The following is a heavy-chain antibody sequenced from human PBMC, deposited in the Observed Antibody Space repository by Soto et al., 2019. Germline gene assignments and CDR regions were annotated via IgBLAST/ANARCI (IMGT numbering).Heavy chain of an antibody. J-gene: IGHJ4*02. D-gene: IGHD3-22*01. V-gene: IGHV3-23*01. CDR1: RFIFSGYP. CDR2: LSGDDDIQ. CDR3: ASASLRYYYDSSGYYVDADY. Sequence: GGSLRLSCEDSRFIFSGYPMSWVRQAPRKGLEWVSSLSGDDDIQHYADSVKGRFTISRDNSKNTLYLQMNSLRAEDTAVYYCASASLRYYYDSSGYYVDADYWGQGTLVTVSS.